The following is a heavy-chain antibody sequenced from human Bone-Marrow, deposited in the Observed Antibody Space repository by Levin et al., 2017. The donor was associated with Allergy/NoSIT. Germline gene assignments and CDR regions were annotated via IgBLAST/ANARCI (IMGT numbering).Heavy chain of an antibody. Sequence: SETLSLTCTVSGGSISSYYWSWIRQPAGKGLEWIGRIYTSGSTNYNPSLKSRVTMSVDTSKNQFSLKLSSVTAADTAVYYCARDPDNGGQDQYYYYYYGMDVWGQGTTVTVSS. D-gene: IGHD1-1*01. CDR1: GGSISSYY. CDR2: IYTSGST. V-gene: IGHV4-4*07. J-gene: IGHJ6*02. CDR3: ARDPDNGGQDQYYYYYYGMDV.